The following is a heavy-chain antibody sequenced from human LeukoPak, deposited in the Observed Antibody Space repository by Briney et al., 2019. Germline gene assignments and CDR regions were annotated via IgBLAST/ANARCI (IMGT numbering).Heavy chain of an antibody. D-gene: IGHD3-10*01. J-gene: IGHJ3*02. V-gene: IGHV4-31*03. CDR1: GGSISSGVYY. CDR3: ARGVKGLRGAFDI. CDR2: IYYSGST. Sequence: TSETLSLTCTVSGGSISSGVYYWSWIRQHPGKGLEWIGYIYYSGSTYSNPSPKSRLTMSVDISKNQFSLKLSSVTAAGTAVYYCARGVKGLRGAFDIWGQGTMVTVSS.